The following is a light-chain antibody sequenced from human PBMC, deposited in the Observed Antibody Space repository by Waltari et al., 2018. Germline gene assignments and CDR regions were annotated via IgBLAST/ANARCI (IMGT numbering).Light chain of an antibody. Sequence: DIQMTQSASSLSASVGDRVTITCRASQSISSYLNWYQQKPGKSPKRLIYAASSLQSGVPSRFSGSGSGTDFTLTISSLQPEDFATYYCQQGYSSPQTFGQGTKVEIK. CDR3: QQGYSSPQT. V-gene: IGKV1-39*01. CDR2: AAS. CDR1: QSISSY. J-gene: IGKJ1*01.